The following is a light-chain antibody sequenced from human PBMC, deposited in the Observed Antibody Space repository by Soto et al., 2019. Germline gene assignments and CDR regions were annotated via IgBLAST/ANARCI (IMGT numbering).Light chain of an antibody. J-gene: IGKJ5*01. CDR1: QSVSSY. CDR2: DAS. Sequence: TQSPYTLSVSGGDSVTITFRASQSVSSYLAWYQQKPGQAPRLLIYDASNRATGIPARFSGGGSGTDFTLTISSLEPEDFAVYYCQQRSNWPITFGQGTRLEIK. CDR3: QQRSNWPIT. V-gene: IGKV3-11*01.